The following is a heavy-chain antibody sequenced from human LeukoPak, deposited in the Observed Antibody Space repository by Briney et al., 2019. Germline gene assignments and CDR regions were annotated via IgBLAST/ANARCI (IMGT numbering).Heavy chain of an antibody. Sequence: SETLSLTCAVSGDSISSDNWWNWVRQPPGKGLEWIAEISHSGTTLYNPSLKSRVTISVDKSKNQFSLHLNSVTAADTAVYYCARDSANGDSWFLDSWGQGTLVTVSS. CDR1: GDSISSDNW. CDR2: ISHSGTT. V-gene: IGHV4-4*02. J-gene: IGHJ4*02. CDR3: ARDSANGDSWFLDS. D-gene: IGHD5-24*01.